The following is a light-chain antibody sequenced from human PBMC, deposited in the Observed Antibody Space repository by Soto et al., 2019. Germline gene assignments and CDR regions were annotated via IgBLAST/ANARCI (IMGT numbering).Light chain of an antibody. J-gene: IGKJ5*01. CDR2: DAS. CDR3: KQRFAWPPIT. Sequence: EIVLTQSPDTLSLSPGETATLSCRASQSVHTFLAWFQQKPGQAPRLLIYDASNRATGIPPRFSGSGSGTDFTLTISSLEPEDFAVYYCKQRFAWPPITFGQGSRLEMK. V-gene: IGKV3-11*01. CDR1: QSVHTF.